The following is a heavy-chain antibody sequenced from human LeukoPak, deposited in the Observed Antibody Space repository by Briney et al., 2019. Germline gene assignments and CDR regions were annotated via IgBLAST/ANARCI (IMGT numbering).Heavy chain of an antibody. CDR2: ISAYNGNT. CDR1: GYTFTSYG. V-gene: IGHV1-18*01. CDR3: ARGGTQWELLPSFDY. D-gene: IGHD1-26*01. J-gene: IGHJ4*02. Sequence: GASVKVSCKASGYTFTSYGISWVRQAPGQGLEWMGWISAYNGNTNYAQKLQGRVTMTTDTSTSTAYMELRSLRSDDTAVYYCARGGTQWELLPSFDYWGQGTLVTVSS.